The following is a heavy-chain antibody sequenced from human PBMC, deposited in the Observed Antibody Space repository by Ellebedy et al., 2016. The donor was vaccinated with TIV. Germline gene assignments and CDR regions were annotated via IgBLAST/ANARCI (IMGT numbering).Heavy chain of an antibody. V-gene: IGHV3-30*18. CDR2: ISFDGSNK. J-gene: IGHJ3*02. Sequence: GGSLRLSXAASEFTFSTYGMHWARQAPGKGLEWVALISFDGSNKYYAEPVKGRFTISRDNSKNTLYLQMNHLRTDDTAVYYCAKDRLTGSGSSDAFDIWGQGTMVTASS. CDR1: EFTFSTYG. CDR3: AKDRLTGSGSSDAFDI. D-gene: IGHD1-26*01.